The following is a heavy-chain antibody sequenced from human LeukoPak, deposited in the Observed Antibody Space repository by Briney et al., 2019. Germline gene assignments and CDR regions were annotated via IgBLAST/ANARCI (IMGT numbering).Heavy chain of an antibody. D-gene: IGHD3-16*02. Sequence: ASVKVSCKASGYTLTGYYMRWVRQAPGQGLEWMGWMNPNSGGTKYAQKFQGRVTMTRDTSISTAYMELSRLRSDDTAMYYCARDKLGLGELSLYDQWGQGTLVTVLS. CDR2: MNPNSGGT. CDR3: ARDKLGLGELSLYDQ. J-gene: IGHJ5*02. V-gene: IGHV1-2*02. CDR1: GYTLTGYY.